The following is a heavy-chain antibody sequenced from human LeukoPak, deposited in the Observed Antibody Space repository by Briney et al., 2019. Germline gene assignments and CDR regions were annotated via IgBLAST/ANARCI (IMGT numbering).Heavy chain of an antibody. CDR2: IYTSGST. Sequence: SETLSLTCTVSGGSISSYYWSWIRQPAGKGLEWIGRIYTSGSTNYNPSLKSRVTISVDKSKNQFSPKLSSVTAADTAVYYCARSSRKGIAVAGTLFDYWGQGTLVTVSS. CDR3: ARSSRKGIAVAGTLFDY. CDR1: GGSISSYY. D-gene: IGHD6-19*01. V-gene: IGHV4-4*07. J-gene: IGHJ4*02.